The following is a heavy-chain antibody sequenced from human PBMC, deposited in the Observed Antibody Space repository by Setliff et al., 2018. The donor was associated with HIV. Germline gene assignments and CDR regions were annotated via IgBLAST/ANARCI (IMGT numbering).Heavy chain of an antibody. CDR3: ARDDGGYNYAEVFDV. J-gene: IGHJ3*01. V-gene: IGHV1-18*01. CDR1: GYMFIAYG. Sequence: SVKVSCKPSGYMFIAYGMSWVRRAPGQGLEGMGWIGPYNGRTEYAQELQGRVSLTIDTSASTAYMELRSLRSDDTAVYYCARDDGGYNYAEVFDVWGQGTMVT. D-gene: IGHD3-16*01. CDR2: IGPYNGRT.